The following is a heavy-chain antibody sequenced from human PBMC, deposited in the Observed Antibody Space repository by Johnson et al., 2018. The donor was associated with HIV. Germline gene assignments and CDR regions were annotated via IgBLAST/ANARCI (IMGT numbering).Heavy chain of an antibody. CDR3: ARDSQHYYDSSGYFLGNAFNI. Sequence: VQLVESGGGLVKPGGSLRLSCAASGFTFSDYYMSWIRQAPGKGLEWVSYISSSGSTIYYADSVKGRFTISRDNAKNSLYLQMNSLRAEDTALYYCARDSQHYYDSSGYFLGNAFNIWGQGTMVTVSS. CDR1: GFTFSDYY. V-gene: IGHV3-11*01. D-gene: IGHD3-22*01. J-gene: IGHJ3*02. CDR2: ISSSGSTI.